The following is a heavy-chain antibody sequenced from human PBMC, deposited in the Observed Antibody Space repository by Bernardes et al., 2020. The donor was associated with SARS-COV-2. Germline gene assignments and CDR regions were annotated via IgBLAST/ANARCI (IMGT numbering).Heavy chain of an antibody. J-gene: IGHJ6*02. D-gene: IGHD3-9*01. CDR2: ISAYNGNT. CDR3: ARVVLRYFDWLLDYYYGMDV. V-gene: IGHV1-18*01. Sequence: ASVKVSCKASGYTFTSYGISWVRQAPGQGLEWMGWISAYNGNTNYAQKLQGRVTMTTDTSTSTAYMELRSLRSDDTAVYYCARVVLRYFDWLLDYYYGMDVWGQGTTVTVSS. CDR1: GYTFTSYG.